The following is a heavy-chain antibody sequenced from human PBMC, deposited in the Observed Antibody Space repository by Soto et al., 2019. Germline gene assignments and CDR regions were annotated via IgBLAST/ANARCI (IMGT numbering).Heavy chain of an antibody. V-gene: IGHV4-59*01. CDR1: GGSINSYY. D-gene: IGHD1-1*01. J-gene: IGHJ4*02. Sequence: NPSETLSLTCTVSGGSINSYYWSWIRQPPGKGLEWIGYIYYSGSTNYNPSLKSRVTISVDTSKNQFSLKLSSVTAADTAVYYCARVLGVEMGTTRQYYFDYWGQGTLVTVSS. CDR3: ARVLGVEMGTTRQYYFDY. CDR2: IYYSGST.